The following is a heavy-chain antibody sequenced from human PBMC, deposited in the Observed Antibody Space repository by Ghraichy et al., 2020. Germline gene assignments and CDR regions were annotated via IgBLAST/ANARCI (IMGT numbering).Heavy chain of an antibody. D-gene: IGHD4-17*01. CDR3: ARKGLTTLSYYYYYYMDV. V-gene: IGHV1-18*01. CDR2: ISAYNGNT. CDR1: GYTFTSYG. Sequence: ASVKVSCKASGYTFTSYGISWVRQAPGQGLEWMGWISAYNGNTNYAQKLQGRVTMTTDTSTSTAYMELRSLRSDDTAVYYCARKGLTTLSYYYYYYMDVWGKGTTVTVSS. J-gene: IGHJ6*03.